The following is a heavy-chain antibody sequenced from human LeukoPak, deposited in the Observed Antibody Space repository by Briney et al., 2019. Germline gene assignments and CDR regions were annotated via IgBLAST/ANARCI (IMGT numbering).Heavy chain of an antibody. J-gene: IGHJ4*02. D-gene: IGHD3-22*01. CDR3: ARGDPSWGVVVISEAHY. Sequence: GGSLRLSCAASGFTFSSYNMNWVRQAPGKGLEWVSYISSSSSTMYYADSVKGRFTISRDNAKKSLDLQMNSLRVEDTAVYYCARGDPSWGVVVISEAHYWGQGTLVTVSS. CDR1: GFTFSSYN. CDR2: ISSSSSTM. V-gene: IGHV3-48*04.